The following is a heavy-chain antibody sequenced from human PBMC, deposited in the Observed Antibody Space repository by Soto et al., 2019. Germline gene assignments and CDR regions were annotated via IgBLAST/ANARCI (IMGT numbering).Heavy chain of an antibody. J-gene: IGHJ4*02. V-gene: IGHV3-30-3*01. CDR3: AGSDF. Sequence: GVLKILCWAAAEFIISNYAMRWVRQAPGKGLEWVAVISYDGSNKYYADSVKGRFTISRDNSKNTLYLQMNNLRAEDTAVYYCAGSDFWGQGTLVTVSS. D-gene: IGHD1-26*01. CDR1: EFIISNYA. CDR2: ISYDGSNK.